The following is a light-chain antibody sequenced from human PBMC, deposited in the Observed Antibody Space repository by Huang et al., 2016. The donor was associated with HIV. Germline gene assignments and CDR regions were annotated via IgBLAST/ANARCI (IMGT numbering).Light chain of an antibody. CDR2: DAS. Sequence: EIVLTQSPATLSLSPGERATLSCRASQSVSSYLAWYQQQPGQAPRRLIYDASNRATGIPARFSGSGSGTDFTLTISSLEPEDFAVYYCQQRSNWRTFGQGTRLEIK. J-gene: IGKJ5*01. V-gene: IGKV3-11*01. CDR1: QSVSSY. CDR3: QQRSNWRT.